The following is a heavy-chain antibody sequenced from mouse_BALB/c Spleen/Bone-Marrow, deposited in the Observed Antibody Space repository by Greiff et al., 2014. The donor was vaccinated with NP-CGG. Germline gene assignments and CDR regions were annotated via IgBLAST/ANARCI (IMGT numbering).Heavy chain of an antibody. CDR1: GFDFSRYW. Sequence: EVKLEESGGGLVQPGGSLKLSCAASGFDFSRYWMSWVRQAPGKGLEWIGEINPDSNTINYTPSLKDKFIISRDNAKNTLYLQMSKVRSEDTALHYCARLNYYGNLFVWGAGTTVTVSS. J-gene: IGHJ1*01. CDR3: ARLNYYGNLFV. CDR2: INPDSNTI. V-gene: IGHV4-1*02. D-gene: IGHD1-1*01.